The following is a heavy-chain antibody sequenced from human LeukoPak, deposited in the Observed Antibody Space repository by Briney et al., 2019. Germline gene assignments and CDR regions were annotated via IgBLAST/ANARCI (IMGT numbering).Heavy chain of an antibody. CDR2: ISAYNGNT. Sequence: GASVKVSCKASGYTFTSYGISWVRQAPGQGLEWMGWISAYNGNTNYAQKLQGRVTMTTDTSTSTAYMELRSLRSDDTAVYYCARDLGTLRIQLWSPPDFDYWGQRTLVTVSS. CDR1: GYTFTSYG. D-gene: IGHD5-18*01. V-gene: IGHV1-18*01. CDR3: ARDLGTLRIQLWSPPDFDY. J-gene: IGHJ4*02.